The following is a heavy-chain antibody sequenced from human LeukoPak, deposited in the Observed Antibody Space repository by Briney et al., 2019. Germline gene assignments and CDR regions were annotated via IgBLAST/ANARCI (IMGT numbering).Heavy chain of an antibody. CDR1: GGSIISGDYY. CDR2: IYHNGDT. V-gene: IGHV4-30-4*08. D-gene: IGHD2-2*02. Sequence: PSQTLSLTCIVSGGSIISGDYYWTWIRQPPGKGLEWIGYIYHNGDTYYNPSLRSRISISVDTSKNQFSLKLSSVTAADPAVYYCARAGVVPAAINRAFDIWGQGSLVTVSS. CDR3: ARAGVVPAAINRAFDI. J-gene: IGHJ3*02.